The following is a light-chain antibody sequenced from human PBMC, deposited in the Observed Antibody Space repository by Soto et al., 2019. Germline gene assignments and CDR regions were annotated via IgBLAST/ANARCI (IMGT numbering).Light chain of an antibody. CDR3: QQRSNGLS. CDR2: DAS. Sequence: EIVLTQSPAILSLSPGERATFSCRASQSVSRNLDWYQHKPGQTPRLLIYDASNRATGIPVRFSGSGSGTDFTLTISSLEPKDFAVYYCQQRSNGLSFGPGTKVDIK. CDR1: QSVSRN. V-gene: IGKV3-11*01. J-gene: IGKJ3*01.